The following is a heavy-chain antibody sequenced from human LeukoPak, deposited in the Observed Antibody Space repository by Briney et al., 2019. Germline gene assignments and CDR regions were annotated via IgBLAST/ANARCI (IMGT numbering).Heavy chain of an antibody. D-gene: IGHD3-10*01. CDR3: ARDPIGPYYYGMDV. Sequence: AASVKVSCKASGYTFTGYYMHWVRQAPGQGLEWMGWINPNSGGTNCAQKFQGRVTMTRDTPISTAYMELSRLRSDDTAVYYCARDPIGPYYYGMDVWGQGTTVTVSS. V-gene: IGHV1-2*02. CDR1: GYTFTGYY. CDR2: INPNSGGT. J-gene: IGHJ6*02.